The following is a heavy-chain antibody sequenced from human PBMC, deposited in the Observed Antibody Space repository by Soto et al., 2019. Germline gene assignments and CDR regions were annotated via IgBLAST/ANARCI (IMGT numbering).Heavy chain of an antibody. CDR1: GGSISSGGYY. J-gene: IGHJ4*02. V-gene: IGHV4-31*03. Sequence: SGTLSLTCTVSGGSISSGGYYWSWNRQHPGKGLEWIGYIYYSGSTYYNPSLKSRVTISVDTSKNQFSLKLSSVTAADTAVYYCARAHYGSGSPRGYFDYWGQGTLVTVSS. D-gene: IGHD3-10*01. CDR2: IYYSGST. CDR3: ARAHYGSGSPRGYFDY.